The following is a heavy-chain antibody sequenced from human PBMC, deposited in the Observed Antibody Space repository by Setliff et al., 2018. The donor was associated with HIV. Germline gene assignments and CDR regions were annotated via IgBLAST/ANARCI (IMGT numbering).Heavy chain of an antibody. Sequence: ASVKVSCKASGYSFSSYGIGWVRLAPGQGLEWMGWMSTDNGNTNYAQKVQGRVTMTTDTGTRTAYMELRSLRSDDTAVYYCARTPARKGRGVYYFDYWGQGTLVTVSS. CDR2: MSTDNGNT. CDR3: ARTPARKGRGVYYFDY. CDR1: GYSFSSYG. V-gene: IGHV1-18*01. D-gene: IGHD1-26*01. J-gene: IGHJ4*02.